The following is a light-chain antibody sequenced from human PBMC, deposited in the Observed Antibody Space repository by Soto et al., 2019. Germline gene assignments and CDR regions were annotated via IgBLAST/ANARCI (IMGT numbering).Light chain of an antibody. J-gene: IGKJ4*01. V-gene: IGKV3-11*01. Sequence: EIVLTQSPATLSLSPGERATLSCRASQSVSSYLAWYQQKPGQTPRRLIYDAYNRAAGIPDRFSGSGSGTDFTLTISSLEPEDFAVYYCQQRSNWPPTFGGGTKVEIK. CDR1: QSVSSY. CDR3: QQRSNWPPT. CDR2: DAY.